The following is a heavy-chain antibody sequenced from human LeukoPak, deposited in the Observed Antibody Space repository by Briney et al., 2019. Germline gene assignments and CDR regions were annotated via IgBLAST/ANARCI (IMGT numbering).Heavy chain of an antibody. Sequence: ASVKVSCKASGYTFTSYGISWVRQAPGQGLEWMGWISAYNGNTSYAQKLQGRVTMTTDTSTSTAYMELRSLRSDDTAVYYCARTQEGLERRGPYGMDVWGQGTTVTVSS. V-gene: IGHV1-18*01. CDR3: ARTQEGLERRGPYGMDV. CDR1: GYTFTSYG. J-gene: IGHJ6*02. CDR2: ISAYNGNT. D-gene: IGHD1-1*01.